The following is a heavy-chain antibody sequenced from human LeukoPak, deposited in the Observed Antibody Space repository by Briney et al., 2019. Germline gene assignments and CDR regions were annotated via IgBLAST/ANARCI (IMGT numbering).Heavy chain of an antibody. D-gene: IGHD6-19*01. Sequence: GRSLRLSCAASGFTFDDYAMHWVRHAPGKGLEGVSGISWNSGSIGYADSVKGRFTISRDNAKNSLYLQMNSLRAEDTALYYCAKSPLAVAGPYYFDYWGQGTLVTVSS. V-gene: IGHV3-9*01. CDR3: AKSPLAVAGPYYFDY. CDR1: GFTFDDYA. CDR2: ISWNSGSI. J-gene: IGHJ4*02.